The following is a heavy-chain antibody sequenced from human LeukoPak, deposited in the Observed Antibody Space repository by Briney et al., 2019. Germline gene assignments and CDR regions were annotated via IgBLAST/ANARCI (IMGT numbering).Heavy chain of an antibody. D-gene: IGHD6-19*01. V-gene: IGHV3-66*01. CDR2: IYSGGST. Sequence: PGGSLRLSCAASGFTVSSNYMSWVRQAPGKGLEWVSVIYSGGSTYYADSVKGRFTISRDNSKNTLYLQMNSLRAEDTAVYYCARVRGGYSSGWSNYYYYYMGVWGKGTTVTISS. CDR1: GFTVSSNY. J-gene: IGHJ6*03. CDR3: ARVRGGYSSGWSNYYYYYMGV.